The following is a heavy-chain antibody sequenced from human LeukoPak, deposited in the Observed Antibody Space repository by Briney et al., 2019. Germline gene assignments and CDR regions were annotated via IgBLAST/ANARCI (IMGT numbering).Heavy chain of an antibody. Sequence: GGCLRLSCAASGFTFSSYGMHWVRQAPGKGLEWVAVLRYDGTNEYYADSVKGRFTISRDNSKHTLYLQMNSLRAEDTAVYYCARSMAVAGALTRYGMDVWGQGTTVTVSS. J-gene: IGHJ6*02. CDR1: GFTFSSYG. CDR3: ARSMAVAGALTRYGMDV. V-gene: IGHV3-33*01. CDR2: LRYDGTNE. D-gene: IGHD6-19*01.